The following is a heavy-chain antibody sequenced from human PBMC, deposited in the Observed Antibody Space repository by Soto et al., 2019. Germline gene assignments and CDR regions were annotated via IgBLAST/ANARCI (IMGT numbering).Heavy chain of an antibody. V-gene: IGHV4-59*01. D-gene: IGHD2-2*01. CDR2: LSDSGST. CDR3: ARKEYGDGLDV. J-gene: IGHJ6*02. Sequence: PSETLSLTCTVSGGSISGYFWSWIRQPPGKGLECIGYLSDSGSTDCTPSLNSRVTISVDTSKNQFSLQLSSVTAADTAVYYCARKEYGDGLDVWGQGTTVTVSS. CDR1: GGSISGYF.